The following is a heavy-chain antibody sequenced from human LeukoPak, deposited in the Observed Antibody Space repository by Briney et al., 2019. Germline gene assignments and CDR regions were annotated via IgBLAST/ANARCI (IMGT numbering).Heavy chain of an antibody. CDR3: ARPIPYDSSGYYHQDEAFDI. D-gene: IGHD3-22*01. V-gene: IGHV3-74*03. J-gene: IGHJ3*02. Sequence: GGSLRLSCAASGLTFSGYWMHWVRQAPGKGLVWVSRINNDGNITTYADSVKGRFTVSRDNAKNTLYLQMKILRAEDTAVYYCARPIPYDSSGYYHQDEAFDIWGQGTMATVSS. CDR2: INNDGNIT. CDR1: GLTFSGYW.